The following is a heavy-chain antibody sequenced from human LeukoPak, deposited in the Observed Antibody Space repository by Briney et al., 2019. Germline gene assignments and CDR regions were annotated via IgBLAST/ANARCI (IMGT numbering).Heavy chain of an antibody. CDR3: ASPNTPYCYGINCRYYYYMDV. D-gene: IGHD2/OR15-2a*01. CDR1: GFTFSDYY. Sequence: GGSLRLSCAASGFTFSDYYMSWIRQAPGKGLEWVSYISSSGSTTYYADSVKGRFTISRDNAKNSLYLQMNSLRAEDTAVYYCASPNTPYCYGINCRYYYYMDVWGKGTTVTVSS. V-gene: IGHV3-11*04. J-gene: IGHJ6*03. CDR2: ISSSGSTT.